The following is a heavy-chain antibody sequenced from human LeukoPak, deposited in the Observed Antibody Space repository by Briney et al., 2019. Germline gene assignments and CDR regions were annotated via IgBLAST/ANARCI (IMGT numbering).Heavy chain of an antibody. CDR1: GYTLTDHH. V-gene: IGHV1-2*02. Sequence: ASVKVSCKASGYTLTDHHIHWVRQAPGQGLEWMGWIKSNSGGIKYAEQFQGRVTMTRDASSSTVYMELSSLRSGDTATYYCARDPVDGYGHLDYWGQGILVTVSS. J-gene: IGHJ4*02. CDR2: IKSNSGGI. D-gene: IGHD5-12*01. CDR3: ARDPVDGYGHLDY.